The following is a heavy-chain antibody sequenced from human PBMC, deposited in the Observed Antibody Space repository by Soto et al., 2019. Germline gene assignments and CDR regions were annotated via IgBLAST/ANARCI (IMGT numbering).Heavy chain of an antibody. CDR1: GFTFSSYA. Sequence: PGWSLRLSCAASGFTFSSYAMHWVRQAPGKGLEWVAVISYDGSNKYYADSVKGRFTISRDNSKNTLYLQMNSLRAEDTAVYYCARDLGEIYCSGGSCPLQYYYYGMDVWGQGTTVTVSS. J-gene: IGHJ6*02. D-gene: IGHD2-15*01. CDR3: ARDLGEIYCSGGSCPLQYYYYGMDV. V-gene: IGHV3-30-3*01. CDR2: ISYDGSNK.